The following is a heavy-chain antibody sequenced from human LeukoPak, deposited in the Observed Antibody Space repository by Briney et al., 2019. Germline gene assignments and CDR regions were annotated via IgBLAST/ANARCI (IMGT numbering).Heavy chain of an antibody. CDR1: GGSISNYY. CDR2: IYTTGST. Sequence: SETLSLTCTVSGGSISNYYWSWNRQPPGKRLEWIGYIYTTGSTNYNPSLKSRVTMSVDTSKNQFSLKLSSVTAADTAVYYCARHGPTREIDYWGQGTLVTVSS. J-gene: IGHJ4*02. D-gene: IGHD4/OR15-4a*01. CDR3: ARHGPTREIDY. V-gene: IGHV4-4*09.